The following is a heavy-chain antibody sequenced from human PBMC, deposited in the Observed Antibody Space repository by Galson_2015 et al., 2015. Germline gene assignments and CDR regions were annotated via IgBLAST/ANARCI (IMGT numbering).Heavy chain of an antibody. D-gene: IGHD3-9*01. CDR1: GFTVSTNF. J-gene: IGHJ4*02. CDR2: IYSGGST. CDR3: ATVTKPLRYFDS. V-gene: IGHV3-53*01. Sequence: SLRLSCAASGFTVSTNFMTWVRQAPGKGLEWLSIIYSGGSTYYADSVKGRFAISRDSSKNTLDLQMNSLRAEDTAVYYRATVTKPLRYFDSWGQGTLVTVSS.